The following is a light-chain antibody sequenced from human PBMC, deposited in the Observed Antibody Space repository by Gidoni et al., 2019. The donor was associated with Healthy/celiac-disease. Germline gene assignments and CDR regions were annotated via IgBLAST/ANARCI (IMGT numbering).Light chain of an antibody. CDR2: WAS. CDR1: QSVLYSSHNKNY. J-gene: IGKJ5*01. V-gene: IGKV4-1*01. CDR3: QQYYSTPIT. Sequence: DIVMTQSPDSLAVSLGERATINCKSSQSVLYSSHNKNYLAWYQQNPGQPPKLLIYWASTRESGVPDRFSGSGSGTDFTLTISSLQAEDVAVYYCQQYYSTPITFGQGTRLEIK.